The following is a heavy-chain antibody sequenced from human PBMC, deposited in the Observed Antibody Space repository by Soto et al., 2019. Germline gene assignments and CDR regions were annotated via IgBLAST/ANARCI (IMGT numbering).Heavy chain of an antibody. Sequence: VGSLRLSCAASGFTFSSYSMNWVRQAPGKGLEWVSSISSSSSYIYYADSVKGRFTISRDNAKNSLYLQMNSLRAEDTAVYYCARDTRNTYYYDSSGPTAYYGMDVWGQGTTVTVS. CDR2: ISSSSSYI. CDR1: GFTFSSYS. V-gene: IGHV3-21*01. J-gene: IGHJ6*02. CDR3: ARDTRNTYYYDSSGPTAYYGMDV. D-gene: IGHD3-22*01.